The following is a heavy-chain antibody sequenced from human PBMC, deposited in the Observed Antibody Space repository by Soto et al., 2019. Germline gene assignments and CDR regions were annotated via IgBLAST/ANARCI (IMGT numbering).Heavy chain of an antibody. V-gene: IGHV1-8*01. J-gene: IGHJ4*02. CDR1: GYTFASYD. Sequence: ASVKLSCKSSGYTFASYDINWVLQATGQGLEWMGWMNPNSGNTGYAQKFQGRVTMTRNTSISTAYMELSSLRSEDTAVYYCARHHYDFWSGYSNFDYWGQGTLVTVSS. CDR3: ARHHYDFWSGYSNFDY. D-gene: IGHD3-3*01. CDR2: MNPNSGNT.